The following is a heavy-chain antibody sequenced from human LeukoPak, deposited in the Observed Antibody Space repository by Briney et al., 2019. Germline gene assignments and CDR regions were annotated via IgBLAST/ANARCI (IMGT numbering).Heavy chain of an antibody. J-gene: IGHJ5*02. CDR2: ISYDGSNK. V-gene: IGHV3-30-3*01. Sequence: PGGSLRLSCAASGFTFSSYAMHWVRQAPGKGLEWVAVISYDGSNKYYADSVKGRFTISRDNSKNTLYLQMNSLRAEDTAVYYCARDCPWFDPWGQGTLVTVSP. CDR3: ARDCPWFDP. CDR1: GFTFSSYA.